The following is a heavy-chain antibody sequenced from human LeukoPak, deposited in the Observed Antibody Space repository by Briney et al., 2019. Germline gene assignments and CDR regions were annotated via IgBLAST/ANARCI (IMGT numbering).Heavy chain of an antibody. CDR2: FHNSGTS. J-gene: IGHJ3*02. CDR3: ARDGGWYNAFDI. Sequence: SETLSLTCTVSDDSISDYYRGWIRQPPGKGLEWIGYFHNSGTSTYNPSLKSRVTMSVDTSKNQFSLKLSSVTAADTAVYYCARDGGWYNAFDIWGQGTMVTVSS. V-gene: IGHV4-59*12. D-gene: IGHD6-19*01. CDR1: DDSISDYY.